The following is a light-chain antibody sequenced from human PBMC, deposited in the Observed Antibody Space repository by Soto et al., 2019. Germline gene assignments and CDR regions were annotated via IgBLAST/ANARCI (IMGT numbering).Light chain of an antibody. CDR2: LYSDGSH. CDR3: QTWGTGMGL. CDR1: GGHSSNA. V-gene: IGLV4-69*01. Sequence: QLVLTQSPSASASLGASVNLTCTVSGGHSSNAIAWHQQQPEKGPRYLMKLYSDGSHNKGDGIPDRFSGSSSGAERYLTISSLQYEDEADYYCQTWGTGMGLFGGGTKVTVL. J-gene: IGLJ2*01.